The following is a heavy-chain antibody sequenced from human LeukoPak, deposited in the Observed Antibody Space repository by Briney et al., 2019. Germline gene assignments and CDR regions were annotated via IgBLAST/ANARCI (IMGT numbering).Heavy chain of an antibody. CDR3: AKDFRCDW. CDR2: IGIRSLTP. CDR1: GFTFSNYA. J-gene: IGHJ4*02. Sequence: AGGSLRLSCAASGFTFSNYAMTWVRQAPGRGLERVSAIGIRSLTPTYAQSVKGRFTISRDDSKNTLYLQMNSLRAEDTAIYYCAKDFRCDWWGQGTLVTVSS. V-gene: IGHV3-23*01. D-gene: IGHD2-21*01.